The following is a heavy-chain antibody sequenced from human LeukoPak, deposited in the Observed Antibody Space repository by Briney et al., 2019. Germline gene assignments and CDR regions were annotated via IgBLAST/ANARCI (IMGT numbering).Heavy chain of an antibody. J-gene: IGHJ4*02. CDR3: ARVDTVTTTFDY. Sequence: PSETLSLTCTVSGGSVSSGNYYWSWIRQPPGKGLEWIGYIHYTGSPNYNPSLKSRVTISVDTSKNQFSLRLNSATAADTAVYYCARVDTVTTTFDYWGQGTLVTVSS. V-gene: IGHV4-61*01. CDR1: GGSVSSGNYY. CDR2: IHYTGSP. D-gene: IGHD4-17*01.